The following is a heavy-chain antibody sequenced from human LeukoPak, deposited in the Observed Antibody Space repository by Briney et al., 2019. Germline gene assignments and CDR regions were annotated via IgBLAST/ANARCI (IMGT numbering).Heavy chain of an antibody. D-gene: IGHD2-15*01. CDR2: ISGSGGST. V-gene: IGHV3-23*01. CDR3: AREALAYRYCSGTRQRGQNMDV. CDR1: GFTFSSYG. J-gene: IGHJ6*03. Sequence: PGGSLRLSCAASGFTFSSYGMSWVRQAPGKGLEWVSAISGSGGSTYYADSVKGRFTISRDNSKNTLYPQMNSLRAEDTAVYYCAREALAYRYCSGTRQRGQNMDVWGKGTTVTVSS.